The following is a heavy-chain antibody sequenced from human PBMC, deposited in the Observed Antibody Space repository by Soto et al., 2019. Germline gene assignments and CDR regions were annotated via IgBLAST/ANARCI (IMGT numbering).Heavy chain of an antibody. V-gene: IGHV1-69*13. CDR2: IIPIFGTA. CDR3: ARESSSDGYNFYYFDY. Sequence: GASVKVSCKASGCTFSSYAISCARQAPGQVLEWMGGIIPIFGTANYAQKFQGRVTITADESTSTAYMELSSLRSEDTAVYYCARESSSDGYNFYYFDYWGQGTLVTVSS. D-gene: IGHD5-12*01. CDR1: GCTFSSYA. J-gene: IGHJ4*02.